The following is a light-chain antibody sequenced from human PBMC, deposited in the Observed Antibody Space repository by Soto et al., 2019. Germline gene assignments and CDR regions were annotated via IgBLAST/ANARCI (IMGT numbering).Light chain of an antibody. CDR1: RSNIGSNT. J-gene: IGLJ2*01. CDR3: AAWDDSLNGPV. V-gene: IGLV1-44*01. Sequence: QSVLTQPPSPSGTPGQRVTISCSGTRSNIGSNTVNWYQLLPGTAPKLLIYSNNQRPSGVPDRFSGSKSGTSASLAISGLQSEDEADYYCAAWDDSLNGPVFGGGTKLTVL. CDR2: SNN.